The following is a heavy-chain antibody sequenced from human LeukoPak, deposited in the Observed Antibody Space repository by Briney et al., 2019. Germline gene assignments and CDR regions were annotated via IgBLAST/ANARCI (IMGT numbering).Heavy chain of an antibody. CDR3: VYGDYGVWFDP. V-gene: IGHV4-34*01. CDR2: INHSGST. D-gene: IGHD4-17*01. CDR1: GGSFNGYY. Sequence: PSETLSLTCAVYGGSFNGYYWSWIRQPPGKGLEWIGEINHSGSTNYNPSLKSRVTISVDMSKNQFSLKLTSVTAADTAVYYCVYGDYGVWFDPWGQGTLVTVSS. J-gene: IGHJ5*02.